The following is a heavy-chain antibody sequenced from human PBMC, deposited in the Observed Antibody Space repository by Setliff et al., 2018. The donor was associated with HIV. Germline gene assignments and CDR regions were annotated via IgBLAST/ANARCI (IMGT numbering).Heavy chain of an antibody. V-gene: IGHV1-2*02. CDR1: GYTFIGYN. CDR2: INPNSGGT. D-gene: IGHD2-15*01. Sequence: ASVKVSCKASGYTFIGYNMHWVRQAPGQGLEWMGWINPNSGGTNYAQKFQGRVIMTRDTSISTAYMELSRLRSDDTAVYYCARALDSSADIEGYFDFWGQGRLVTVSS. J-gene: IGHJ4*02. CDR3: ARALDSSADIEGYFDF.